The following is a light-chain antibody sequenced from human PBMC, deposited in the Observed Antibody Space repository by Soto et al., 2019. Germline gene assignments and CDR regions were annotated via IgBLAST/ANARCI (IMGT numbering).Light chain of an antibody. Sequence: SYQLTQPPSVSVAPGKTATITCGGNNIGSESVHWYQQKPGQSPVLVIYYDSDRPSGIPERFSGSNSGNTATLTISRVVAGDEADYYCQVWDSSSAHPDWVFGGGTKLTVL. CDR2: YDS. CDR3: QVWDSSSAHPDWV. CDR1: NIGSES. J-gene: IGLJ3*02. V-gene: IGLV3-21*04.